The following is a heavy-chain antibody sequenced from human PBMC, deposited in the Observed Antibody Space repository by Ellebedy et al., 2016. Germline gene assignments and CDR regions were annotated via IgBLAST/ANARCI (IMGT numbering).Heavy chain of an antibody. CDR2: IVASGERT. CDR1: GFPFSSHA. Sequence: GESLKISCEASGFPFSSHAMSWVRQAPGKGPEWISAIVASGERTFYADSVKGRFTISRDNSKNRLYLQMSSLKVEDTATYYCANVGGSGSYYNGYWGLGTLVTVSS. V-gene: IGHV3-23*01. CDR3: ANVGGSGSYYNGY. J-gene: IGHJ4*02. D-gene: IGHD3-10*01.